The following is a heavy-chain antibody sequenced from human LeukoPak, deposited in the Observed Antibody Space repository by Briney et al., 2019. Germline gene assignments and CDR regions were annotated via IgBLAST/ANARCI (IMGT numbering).Heavy chain of an antibody. CDR3: ARQVDTAMAPGYFDY. J-gene: IGHJ4*02. Sequence: GESLKISCKGSGYNFTPYWIVWVRQMPGKGLEWMGIIYPGDSDTRYSPSFQGQVTISADKSISTAYLQWSSLKASDTAMYYCARQVDTAMAPGYFDYWGQGTLVTVSS. CDR1: GYNFTPYW. V-gene: IGHV5-51*01. D-gene: IGHD5-18*01. CDR2: IYPGDSDT.